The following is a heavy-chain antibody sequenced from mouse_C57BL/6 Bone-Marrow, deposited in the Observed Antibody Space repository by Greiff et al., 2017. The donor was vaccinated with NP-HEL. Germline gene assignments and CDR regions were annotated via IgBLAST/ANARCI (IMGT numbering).Heavy chain of an antibody. V-gene: IGHV1-15*01. CDR1: GYTFTDYE. Sequence: VKLMESGAELVRPGASVTLSCKASGYTFTDYEMHWVKQTPVHGLEWIGAIDPETGGTAYNQKFKGKAILTADKSSSTAYMELRSLTSEDSAVYYCTRWKLGKYYFDYWGQGTTLTVSS. CDR3: TRWKLGKYYFDY. CDR2: IDPETGGT. D-gene: IGHD4-1*01. J-gene: IGHJ2*01.